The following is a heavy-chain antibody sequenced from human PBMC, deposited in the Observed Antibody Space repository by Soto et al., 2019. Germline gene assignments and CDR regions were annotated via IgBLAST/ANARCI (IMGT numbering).Heavy chain of an antibody. CDR1: GFTFSMYS. CDR3: ARDHLILPAHDFFYGSDV. J-gene: IGHJ6*04. CDR2: IPQEGGDG. D-gene: IGHD2-15*01. V-gene: IGHV3-7*03. Sequence: DVHLLESGGGLVQPGQSLRLSCEVSGFTFSMYSMSWVRQAPGKGLEWVAKIPQEGGDGHYLDSVKGRFFISRDNAKNSLYLQMNSLRGEETAIYYCARDHLILPAHDFFYGSDVWGKGATVTVSS.